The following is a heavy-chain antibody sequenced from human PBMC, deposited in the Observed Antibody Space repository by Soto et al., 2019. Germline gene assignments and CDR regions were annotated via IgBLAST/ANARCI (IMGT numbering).Heavy chain of an antibody. Sequence: SETLSLTCTVSGGSISSYYWSWIRQPPGKGLEWIGYIYYSASTNYSPSLKSRVTISVDTSKNQFSLNLSSVTAADTAVYYCARHLPYCGGDCYSLDYWGQGTMVTVSS. CDR1: GGSISSYY. V-gene: IGHV4-59*08. D-gene: IGHD2-21*02. CDR3: ARHLPYCGGDCYSLDY. CDR2: IYYSAST. J-gene: IGHJ4*03.